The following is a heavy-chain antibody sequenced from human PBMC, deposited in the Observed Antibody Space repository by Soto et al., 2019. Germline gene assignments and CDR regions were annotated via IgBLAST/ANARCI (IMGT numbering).Heavy chain of an antibody. J-gene: IGHJ4*02. V-gene: IGHV4-30-2*01. CDR1: GGSISSGGYS. CDR3: ARRGESTNWYIVDIPLDF. CDR2: IYHSGST. Sequence: PSETLSLTCAVSGGSISSGGYSWSWIRQPPGKGLEWIGYIYHSGSTYYNPSLKSRVTISVDRSKNQFSLKLSSVTAADTAVYYCARRGESTNWYIVDIPLDFWGQGTPVTVSS. D-gene: IGHD2-15*01.